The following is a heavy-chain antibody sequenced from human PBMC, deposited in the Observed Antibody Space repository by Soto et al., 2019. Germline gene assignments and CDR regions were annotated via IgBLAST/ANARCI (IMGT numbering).Heavy chain of an antibody. D-gene: IGHD3-22*01. CDR3: ARCKADYYDSSGYCPFDY. J-gene: IGHJ4*02. CDR2: INHSGST. V-gene: IGHV4-34*01. Sequence: SETLSLTCAFYVGSFSVYYWSWIRQPPGKGLEWIGEINHSGSTNYNPSLKSRVTISVDTSKNQFSLKLSSVTAADTAVYYCARCKADYYDSSGYCPFDYWGQGTMVTVSS. CDR1: VGSFSVYY.